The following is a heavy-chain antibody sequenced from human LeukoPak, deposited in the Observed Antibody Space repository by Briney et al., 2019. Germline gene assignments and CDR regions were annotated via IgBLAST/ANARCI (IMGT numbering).Heavy chain of an antibody. V-gene: IGHV3-30-3*01. J-gene: IGHJ4*02. CDR1: GFTFSSYA. D-gene: IGHD3-16*01. CDR3: AREGGGY. CDR2: ISYDGSNK. Sequence: GGSLRLSCAASGFTFSSYAMDWVRQAPGKGLEWVSIISYDGSNKYYADSVKGRFTISRDNSKNTLYLQMNSLRAEDTAVYYCAREGGGYWGQGTLVTVSS.